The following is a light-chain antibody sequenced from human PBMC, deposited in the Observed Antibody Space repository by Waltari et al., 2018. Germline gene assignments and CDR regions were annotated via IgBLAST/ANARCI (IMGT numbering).Light chain of an antibody. V-gene: IGKV1-39*01. CDR2: AAS. CDR1: QGSSSY. Sequence: DIQMTQSPSSLSASVGDRVTITCRASQGSSSYLNWYQQKPRKAPKLLIYAASSLQSWVPSRVSGSKYGTDFTLTISSLQPEDFASYYCQQSYSTPLTFGGGTKVEIK. CDR3: QQSYSTPLT. J-gene: IGKJ4*01.